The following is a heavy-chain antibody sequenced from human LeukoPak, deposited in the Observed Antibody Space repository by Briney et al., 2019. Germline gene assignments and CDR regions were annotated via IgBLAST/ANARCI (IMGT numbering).Heavy chain of an antibody. D-gene: IGHD3-22*01. CDR3: ARAYYYDSSGYYSIFDY. Sequence: SETLSLTCTVSGGSISSGSYYWSWIRQPAGKGLEWIGRIYTSGSTNYNPSLKSRVTISVYTSKNQFSLKLSSVTAADTAVYYCARAYYYDSSGYYSIFDYWGQGTLVTVSS. CDR1: GGSISSGSYY. CDR2: IYTSGST. J-gene: IGHJ4*02. V-gene: IGHV4-61*02.